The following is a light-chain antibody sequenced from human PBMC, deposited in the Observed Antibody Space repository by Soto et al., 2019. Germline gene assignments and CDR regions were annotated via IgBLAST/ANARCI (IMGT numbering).Light chain of an antibody. CDR3: QQYNNWPPFT. Sequence: EIVMTQSPATLSVSPGERVTLSCRASQSVSSSLAWYQQKPGQAPRLLIYGASTKATGIPARFSGSGSGIEFTLTISSLQSEDFGVYYCQQYNNWPPFTFGRGTKVDIK. CDR2: GAS. J-gene: IGKJ3*01. V-gene: IGKV3-15*01. CDR1: QSVSSS.